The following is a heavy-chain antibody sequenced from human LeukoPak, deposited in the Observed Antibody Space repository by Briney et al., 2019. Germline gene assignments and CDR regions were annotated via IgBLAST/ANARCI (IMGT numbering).Heavy chain of an antibody. J-gene: IGHJ6*03. D-gene: IGHD6-6*01. Sequence: ASVKVSCKASGGTFSSYAISWVRQAPGQGLEWMGGIIPIFGTANYAQKFQGRVTITTDESTSTAYMELSSLRSEDTAVYYCARCQTEQLGGEYYYYYMDVWGKGTTVTVSS. CDR2: IIPIFGTA. CDR3: ARCQTEQLGGEYYYYYMDV. CDR1: GGTFSSYA. V-gene: IGHV1-69*05.